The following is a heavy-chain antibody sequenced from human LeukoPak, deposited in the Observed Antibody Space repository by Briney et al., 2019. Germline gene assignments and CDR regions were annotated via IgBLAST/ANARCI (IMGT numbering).Heavy chain of an antibody. CDR3: ARAFWFGELFFDY. J-gene: IGHJ4*02. V-gene: IGHV3-23*01. D-gene: IGHD3-10*01. Sequence: PGGSLRLSCAASGFTFSSYAMSWVRQAPGKGLEWVSAISGSGGSTYYADSVKGRFTISRDNSKNTLYLQMNSLRAEDTAVYYCARAFWFGELFFDYWGQGTLVTVSS. CDR2: ISGSGGST. CDR1: GFTFSSYA.